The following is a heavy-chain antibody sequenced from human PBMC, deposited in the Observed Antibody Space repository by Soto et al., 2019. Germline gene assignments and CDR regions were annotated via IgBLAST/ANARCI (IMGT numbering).Heavy chain of an antibody. CDR1: GFTFSSYG. V-gene: IGHV3-30*18. CDR2: ISYDGSNK. J-gene: IGHJ4*02. D-gene: IGHD5-12*01. Sequence: QVQLVESGGGVVQPGRSLRLSGAASGFTFSSYGMHWVRQAPGKGLEWVAVISYDGSNKYYADSVKGRFTISRDNSKNTLYLQMNSLRAEDTAVYYCAKDVEMATTFEYWGQGTLVTVSS. CDR3: AKDVEMATTFEY.